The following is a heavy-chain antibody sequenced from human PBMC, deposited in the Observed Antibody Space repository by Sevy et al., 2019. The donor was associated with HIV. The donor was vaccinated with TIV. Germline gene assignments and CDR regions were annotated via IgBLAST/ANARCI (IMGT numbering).Heavy chain of an antibody. Sequence: GGSLRLSCAASGFTFDDYGMSWVRQVPGMGLEWVSSINWNGGSTSYTDFVKGRFTISRDNAKNSLFLQVNSLRAEDTALYYCAREKSCGGACYYFDYWGQGVLVTVSS. V-gene: IGHV3-20*04. CDR1: GFTFDDYG. D-gene: IGHD2-21*02. CDR3: AREKSCGGACYYFDY. CDR2: INWNGGST. J-gene: IGHJ4*02.